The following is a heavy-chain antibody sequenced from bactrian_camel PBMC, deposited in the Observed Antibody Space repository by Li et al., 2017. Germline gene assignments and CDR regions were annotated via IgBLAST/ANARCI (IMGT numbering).Heavy chain of an antibody. D-gene: IGHD2*01. CDR2: LFANGGT. J-gene: IGHJ4*01. Sequence: DVQLVESGGGSVQAGGSLKLSCAASGYTAKTCSWIWYRQSPGKDRELVSSLFANGGTYYHDSVKGRFTISQDNAKNMVSLQMNSLKREDTGVYYCAAETPLSHAILRRAIRRAKMEQLCTEKASEWSYWGQGTQVTVS. V-gene: IGHV3S10*01. CDR3: AAETPLSHAILRRAIRRAKMEQLCTEKASEWSY. CDR1: GYTAKTCS.